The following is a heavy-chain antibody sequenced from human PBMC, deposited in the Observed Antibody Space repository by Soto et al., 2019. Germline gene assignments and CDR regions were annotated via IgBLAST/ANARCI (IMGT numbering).Heavy chain of an antibody. V-gene: IGHV4-34*01. Sequence: SETLSLTCAVYGGSFSGYYWTWIRQSPGKGLEWIGNVNHRGSTNYNVSLQSRVTISVDTSQNQFSLKLDSVTAADTAVYYCARDGFCSGGTCRIGNWFDPRGQGTLVTVSS. CDR2: VNHRGST. D-gene: IGHD2-15*01. CDR1: GGSFSGYY. J-gene: IGHJ5*02. CDR3: ARDGFCSGGTCRIGNWFDP.